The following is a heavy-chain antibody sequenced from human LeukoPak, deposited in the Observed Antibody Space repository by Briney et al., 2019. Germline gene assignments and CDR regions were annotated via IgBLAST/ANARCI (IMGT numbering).Heavy chain of an antibody. J-gene: IGHJ4*02. Sequence: GGSLRLSCAASGFTFDDYGMSWVRQAPGKGLEWVSGINWNGGSTGYADSVKGRFTISRDNAKNSLYLQMNSLRAEDTAVYYCARDSGYGSGSYLDYWGQGTLVTVSS. D-gene: IGHD3-10*01. CDR1: GFTFDDYG. V-gene: IGHV3-20*04. CDR2: INWNGGST. CDR3: ARDSGYGSGSYLDY.